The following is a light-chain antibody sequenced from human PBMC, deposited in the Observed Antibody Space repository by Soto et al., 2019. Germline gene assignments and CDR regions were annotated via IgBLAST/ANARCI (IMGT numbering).Light chain of an antibody. Sequence: EIVLTQSPGTLSLSPGERATLSCRASQGVSGGYLAWYQQKPGQAPRLLIYGASSRATGIPNGFSGSESGTDFTLTISRLEPEDFAVYYCQHYGSSPRTFGQGTKVEIK. CDR2: GAS. V-gene: IGKV3-20*01. CDR1: QGVSGGY. CDR3: QHYGSSPRT. J-gene: IGKJ1*01.